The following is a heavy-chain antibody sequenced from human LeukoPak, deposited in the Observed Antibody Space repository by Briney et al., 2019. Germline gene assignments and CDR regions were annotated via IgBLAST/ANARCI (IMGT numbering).Heavy chain of an antibody. D-gene: IGHD3-10*01. CDR3: ARASMVRGGNLIDY. Sequence: SETLSLTCTVSGGSISSGGYYWSWIRQHPGKGLEWIGYIYYSGSTNYNPSLKSRVTISVDKSKNQFSLKLSSVTAADTAVYYCARASMVRGGNLIDYWGQGTLVTVSS. V-gene: IGHV4-31*03. CDR2: IYYSGST. CDR1: GGSISSGGYY. J-gene: IGHJ4*02.